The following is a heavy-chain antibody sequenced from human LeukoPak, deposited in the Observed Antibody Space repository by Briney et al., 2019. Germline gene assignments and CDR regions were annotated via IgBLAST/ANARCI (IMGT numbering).Heavy chain of an antibody. CDR2: ISSGSNTI. J-gene: IGHJ4*02. CDR3: ARRVGATYYFDY. CDR1: GFTFNTYS. Sequence: GGSLRLSRAASGFTFNTYSMNWVRQAPGKGLEWISYISSGSNTIYYADSVKGRFTISRDNAKNSLYLQMNSLRAEDTAVCYCARRVGATYYFDYWGQGTLVTVSS. V-gene: IGHV3-48*01. D-gene: IGHD1-26*01.